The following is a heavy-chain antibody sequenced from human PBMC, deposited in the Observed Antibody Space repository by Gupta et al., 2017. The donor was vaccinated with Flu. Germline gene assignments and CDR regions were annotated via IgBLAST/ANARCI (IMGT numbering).Heavy chain of an antibody. CDR3: ARIIGFGELLNNWFDP. D-gene: IGHD3-10*01. J-gene: IGHJ5*02. CDR2: IYYSGST. Sequence: QVQLQESGPGLVKPSETLSLTCTVSGGSISSYYWSWIRQPPGKGLEWIGYIYYSGSTNYNPSLKSRVTISVDTSKNQFSLKLSSVTAADTAVYYCARIIGFGELLNNWFDPWGQGTLVTVSS. CDR1: GGSISSYY. V-gene: IGHV4-59*08.